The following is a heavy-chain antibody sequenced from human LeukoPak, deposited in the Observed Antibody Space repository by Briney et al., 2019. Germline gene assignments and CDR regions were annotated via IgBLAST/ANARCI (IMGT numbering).Heavy chain of an antibody. CDR1: GYTFTSFY. Sequence: ASVKVSCKASGYTFTSFYMHWVRQAPGQGLEWMGIINPSGGCTSHAQQFQGRVTMTRDTSTSRVYMELSSLRSDDTAVYYCARGSGPDAFDVWGQGTMVTVSS. J-gene: IGHJ3*01. CDR2: INPSGGCT. CDR3: ARGSGPDAFDV. V-gene: IGHV1-46*01.